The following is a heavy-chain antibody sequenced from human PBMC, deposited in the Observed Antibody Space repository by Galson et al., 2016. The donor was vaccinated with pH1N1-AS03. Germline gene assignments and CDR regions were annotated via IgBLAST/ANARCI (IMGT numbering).Heavy chain of an antibody. V-gene: IGHV3-21*01. D-gene: IGHD2-2*01. Sequence: SLRLSCAASGFTFTNYSMNWVRQAPGQGLEWVSSMSSSTSYIYYGDSGKVRFTISRDNVKNSLYLQMTSLKAEDTAVYYCSRGDYCSSTSCFWPPLYGMDVWGQGTTVTVSS. J-gene: IGHJ6*02. CDR3: SRGDYCSSTSCFWPPLYGMDV. CDR2: MSSSTSYI. CDR1: GFTFTNYS.